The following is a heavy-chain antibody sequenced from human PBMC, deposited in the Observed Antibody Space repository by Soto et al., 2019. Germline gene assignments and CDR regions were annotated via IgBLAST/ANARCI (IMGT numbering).Heavy chain of an antibody. V-gene: IGHV4-4*02. CDR3: ARRPRAEVLEEVEWLSLWEGYYYYYGRDA. Sequence: SETLSLTCAVSGGSISSSNWWSWVRQPPGKGLEWIGEIYHSGSTNYNPSLKSRVTISVDKSKNQFSLKLSSVTAADTAVYYWARRPRAEVLEEVEWLSLWEGYYYYYGRDAWGQXATVT. CDR1: GGSISSSNW. J-gene: IGHJ6*02. CDR2: IYHSGST. D-gene: IGHD3-3*01.